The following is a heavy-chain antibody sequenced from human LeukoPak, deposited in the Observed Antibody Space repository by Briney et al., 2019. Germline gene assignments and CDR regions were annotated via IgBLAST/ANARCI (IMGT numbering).Heavy chain of an antibody. CDR3: ARATYGDAFDY. CDR2: INLNSGGT. V-gene: IGHV1-2*06. CDR1: GYTLTGYY. Sequence: GASVNVSCEASGYTLTGYYMHWVRQAPRQGVEWMGRINLNSGGTKYAQKSQGRVPMTRNPSISTAYMELSRLRSDDTAVYYCARATYGDAFDYWGQGTLVTVSS. D-gene: IGHD4-17*01. J-gene: IGHJ4*02.